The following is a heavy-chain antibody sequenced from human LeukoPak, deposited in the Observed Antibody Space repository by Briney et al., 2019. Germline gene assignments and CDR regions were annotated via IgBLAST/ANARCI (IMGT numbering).Heavy chain of an antibody. CDR2: ISGGGSFT. Sequence: GGSLRLSCAASGFTFSSYAMSWVRQAPVKGLEWVSTISGGGSFTHYADSVKGRFTISRDNSMKTLYLQMNSLRAEDTAVYYCAKLLDSGSYYKYDYWGQGILVTVSS. V-gene: IGHV3-23*01. D-gene: IGHD3-10*01. J-gene: IGHJ4*02. CDR1: GFTFSSYA. CDR3: AKLLDSGSYYKYDY.